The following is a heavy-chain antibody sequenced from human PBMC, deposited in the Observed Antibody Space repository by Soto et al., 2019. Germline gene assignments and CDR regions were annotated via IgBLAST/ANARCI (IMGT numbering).Heavy chain of an antibody. Sequence: ASVKVSCKASGYTFTSYYMHWVRQAPVQGLEWMGIINPSGGSTSYAQKFQGRVTMTRDTSTSTVYMELSSLRSEDTAVYYCAREGRASELLTPPTYWGQGTLVTVS. CDR3: AREGRASELLTPPTY. D-gene: IGHD1-26*01. CDR1: GYTFTSYY. V-gene: IGHV1-46*03. J-gene: IGHJ4*02. CDR2: INPSGGST.